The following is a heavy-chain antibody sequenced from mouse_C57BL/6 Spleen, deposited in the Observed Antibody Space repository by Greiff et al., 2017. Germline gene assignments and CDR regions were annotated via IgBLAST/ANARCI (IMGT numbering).Heavy chain of an antibody. J-gene: IGHJ3*01. CDR1: GFSLSTFGMG. D-gene: IGHD2-5*01. CDR3: ARAYYSNYVWFAY. CDR2: IWWDDDK. V-gene: IGHV8-8*01. Sequence: QVTLKESGPGILQPSQTLSLTCSFSGFSLSTFGMGVGWIRPPSGKGLEWLAHIWWDDDKYYNPALKSRLTISKDTSKNQVFLQIANVDTADTATYYCARAYYSNYVWFAYWGQGTLVTVSA.